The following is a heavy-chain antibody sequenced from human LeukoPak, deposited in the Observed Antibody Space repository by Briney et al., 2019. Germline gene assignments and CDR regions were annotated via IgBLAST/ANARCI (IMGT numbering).Heavy chain of an antibody. Sequence: GGSLRLSCAASGFTFSNFAMSWLRQAPGKGLEWVSSVDGGGSNPYYADSVKGRFTLSRDNAKNTLYLQMNSLRAEDTAVYYCVRLGYCSSTNCLWGQGTLVTVSS. CDR3: VRLGYCSSTNCL. CDR2: VDGGGSNP. V-gene: IGHV3-23*03. CDR1: GFTFSNFA. J-gene: IGHJ4*02. D-gene: IGHD2-2*01.